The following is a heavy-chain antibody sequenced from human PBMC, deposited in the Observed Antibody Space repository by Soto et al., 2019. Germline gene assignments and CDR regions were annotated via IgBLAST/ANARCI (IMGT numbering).Heavy chain of an antibody. Sequence: GGSLRLSCAASGFTFSNAWMNWVRQAPGKGLEWVGRIKSKTDGGKTDYAAPVKGRFTISRDDSKNTLYLQMNSLKTEDTAVYYCTTPEAGGITIFGVVIDNDYWGQGTLVTVSS. CDR1: GFTFSNAW. J-gene: IGHJ4*02. CDR3: TTPEAGGITIFGVVIDNDY. V-gene: IGHV3-15*07. CDR2: IKSKTDGGKT. D-gene: IGHD3-3*01.